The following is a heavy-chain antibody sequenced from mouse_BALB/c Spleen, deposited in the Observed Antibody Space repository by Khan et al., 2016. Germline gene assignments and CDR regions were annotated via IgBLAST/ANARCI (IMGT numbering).Heavy chain of an antibody. CDR2: IDPETGGT. CDR3: TRGGTSPLFDY. Sequence: QVQLKESGAELVRPGASVTLSCKASGYTFTDYEMHWVKQTPVHGLEWIGAIDPETGGTAYNQKFKGKATLTADKSSSTAYMELRSLTSEDSAVYDCTRGGTSPLFDYWGQGTTLTVSS. CDR1: GYTFTDYE. J-gene: IGHJ2*01. D-gene: IGHD3-3*01. V-gene: IGHV1-15*01.